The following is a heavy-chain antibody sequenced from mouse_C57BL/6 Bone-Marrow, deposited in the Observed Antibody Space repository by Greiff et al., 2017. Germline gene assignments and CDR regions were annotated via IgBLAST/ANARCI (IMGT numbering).Heavy chain of an antibody. J-gene: IGHJ2*01. CDR1: GFTFSSYA. CDR3: ARRGDYFDY. V-gene: IGHV5-4*03. Sequence: EVKVVESGGGLVKPGGSLKLSCAASGFTFSSYAMSWVRQTPEKRLEWVATISDGGSYTYYPDNVKGRFTISRDNAKNNLYLQMSHLKSEDTAMYYCARRGDYFDYWGQGTTLTVSS. CDR2: ISDGGSYT.